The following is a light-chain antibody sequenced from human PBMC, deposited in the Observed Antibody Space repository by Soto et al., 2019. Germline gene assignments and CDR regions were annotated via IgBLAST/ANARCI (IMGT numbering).Light chain of an antibody. Sequence: QSVLTQPPSVSAAPGQRVTISCSGSSSNIGNNFASWYQQLPGTAPKLLIYESDKRPSGIPDRFSGSKSDTSATLGITGLQTGDEADYYCGAWDSSLSVYVFGTGTQLTVL. V-gene: IGLV1-51*02. J-gene: IGLJ1*01. CDR3: GAWDSSLSVYV. CDR2: ESD. CDR1: SSNIGNNF.